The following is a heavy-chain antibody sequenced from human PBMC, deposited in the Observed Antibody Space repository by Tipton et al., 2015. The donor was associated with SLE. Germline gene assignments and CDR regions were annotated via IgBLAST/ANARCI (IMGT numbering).Heavy chain of an antibody. J-gene: IGHJ5*02. Sequence: TLSLTCIVSGASISRSTYYWAWIRQPPGKGLEWIGSVDSGGSTYSNPSLKTRVSIFVDTSKKQISLRLNSVTAADTAVYYCARQGRYDIVSGHFRFDPWGLGTLVTVSS. CDR1: GASISRSTYY. V-gene: IGHV4-39*01. CDR3: ARQGRYDIVSGHFRFDP. D-gene: IGHD3-9*01. CDR2: VDSGGST.